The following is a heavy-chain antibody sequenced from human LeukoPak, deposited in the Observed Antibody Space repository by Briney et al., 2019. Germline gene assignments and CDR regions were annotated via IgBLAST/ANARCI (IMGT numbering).Heavy chain of an antibody. D-gene: IGHD3-10*01. CDR2: ISWNSGSI. V-gene: IGHV3-9*01. J-gene: IGHJ3*02. CDR1: GFTFDDYA. CDR3: AKDLDLSYGSGGDAFDI. Sequence: PGGSLRLSCAASGFTFDDYAMHWVRQAPGKGLEWVSGISWNSGSIGYADSVKGRFTISRDNAKNSLYLQMNSLRAEDTALYYCAKDLDLSYGSGGDAFDIWGQGTMVTVSS.